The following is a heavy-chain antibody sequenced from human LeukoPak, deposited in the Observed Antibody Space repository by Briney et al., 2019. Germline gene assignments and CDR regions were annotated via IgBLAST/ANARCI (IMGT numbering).Heavy chain of an antibody. D-gene: IGHD2-8*01. CDR3: ARDRRVGACYN. CDR1: GFTFSSYS. CDR2: ISSSSSYI. J-gene: IGHJ4*02. Sequence: GGSLRLSCAASGFTFSSYSMNWVRQAPGKGLEWVSSISSSSSYIYYADSVKGRFTISRDNAKNSLYLQMNSLRAEDTAVYYCARDRRVGACYNWGQGTLVTVSS. V-gene: IGHV3-21*01.